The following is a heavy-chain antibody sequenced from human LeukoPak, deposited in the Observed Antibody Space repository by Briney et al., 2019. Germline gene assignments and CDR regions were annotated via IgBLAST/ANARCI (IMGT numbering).Heavy chain of an antibody. CDR3: AKHIYGVVSIQQ. CDR1: GFTFSSYA. CDR2: ISGGGGIT. Sequence: GGSLRLSCAASGFTFSSYAMNWVRQAPGKGLEWVSTISGGGGITYYADSVKGRFTISRDNSENTLYLQMSSLKTEDTAVYYCAKHIYGVVSIQQWGQGTLVTVSS. V-gene: IGHV3-23*01. J-gene: IGHJ1*01. D-gene: IGHD3-3*01.